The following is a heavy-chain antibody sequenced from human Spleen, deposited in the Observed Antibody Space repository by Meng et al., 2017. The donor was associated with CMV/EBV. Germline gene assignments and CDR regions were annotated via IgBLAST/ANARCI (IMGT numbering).Heavy chain of an antibody. V-gene: IGHV3-15*01. CDR3: TTDLPDYIVVPAQN. D-gene: IGHD5-12*01. J-gene: IGHJ4*02. Sequence: GESLKISCVASGFGFSGAWMNWVRQAPGKGLEWIGLIRSQVDGGTGHYAAPVKGGFSISRDDSRNTVYLQMNSLETEDTGVYYCTTDLPDYIVVPAQNWGQGTLVTVSS. CDR2: IRSQVDGGTG. CDR1: GFGFSGAW.